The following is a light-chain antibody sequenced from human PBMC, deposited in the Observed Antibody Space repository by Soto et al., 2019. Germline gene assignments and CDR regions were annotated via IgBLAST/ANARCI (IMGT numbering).Light chain of an antibody. V-gene: IGLV1-40*01. Sequence: QSVLTQPPSVSGAPGHSVTISCTGSSSNIGAGYAVHWYQQIPGTAPKLLIYDNNDRPSGVPDRFSGSKSGTSASLAITGLQAEDEADYYCQSFDSSLGGPLFGGGTKLTVL. J-gene: IGLJ2*01. CDR2: DNN. CDR3: QSFDSSLGGPL. CDR1: SSNIGAGYA.